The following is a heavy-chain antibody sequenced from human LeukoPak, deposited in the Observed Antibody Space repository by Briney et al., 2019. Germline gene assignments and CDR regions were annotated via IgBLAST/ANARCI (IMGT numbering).Heavy chain of an antibody. CDR1: GSTVSSNY. V-gene: IGHV3-66*02. Sequence: GGSLRLSCAASGSTVSSNYMSWVRQAPGKGLEWVSVIYSGGSTYYADSVKGRFTISRDNSKNTLYLQMNSLRAEDTAVYYCARDGGYGGNSEPDAFDIWGQGTMVTVSS. J-gene: IGHJ3*02. CDR3: ARDGGYGGNSEPDAFDI. D-gene: IGHD4-23*01. CDR2: IYSGGST.